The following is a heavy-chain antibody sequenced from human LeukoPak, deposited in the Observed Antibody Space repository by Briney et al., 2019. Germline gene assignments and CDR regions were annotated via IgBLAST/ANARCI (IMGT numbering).Heavy chain of an antibody. CDR3: ARATYVWGSYRANWFDP. CDR1: GFTFSSYW. V-gene: IGHV3-74*01. J-gene: IGHJ5*02. D-gene: IGHD3-16*02. CDR2: INSDGSST. Sequence: PGGSLRLSCAASGFTFSSYWMHWVRQAPGKGLVWVSRINSDGSSTSYADSVKGRFTISRDNAKNSLYLQMNSLRAEDTAVYYCARATYVWGSYRANWFDPWGQGTLVTVSS.